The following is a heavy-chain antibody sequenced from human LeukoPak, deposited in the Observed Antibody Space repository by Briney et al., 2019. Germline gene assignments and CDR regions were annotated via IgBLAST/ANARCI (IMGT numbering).Heavy chain of an antibody. CDR2: ISSSSSYI. V-gene: IGHV3-21*01. Sequence: GGSLILSCAASGFTFSSYSMNWVRQAPGKGLEWVSSISSSSSYIYYADSVKGRFTISRDNAKNSLYLQMNSLRAEDTAVYYCARELAADDAFDIWGQGTMVTVSS. CDR3: ARELAADDAFDI. CDR1: GFTFSSYS. D-gene: IGHD6-19*01. J-gene: IGHJ3*02.